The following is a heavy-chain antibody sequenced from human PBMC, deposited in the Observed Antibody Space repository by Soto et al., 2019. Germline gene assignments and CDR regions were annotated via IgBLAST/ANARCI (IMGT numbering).Heavy chain of an antibody. V-gene: IGHV1-2*02. CDR3: AKNILVTLPDGFDV. CDR1: GYTFFKYY. Sequence: ASVKVSCKASGYTFFKYYVHWVRQAPGQGLQWMGWISPNSGATNYAQKFQGRVTMTGDTSISTAYMELTRLRSDDTAVYYCAKNILVTLPDGFDVWGQGTMVTVS. J-gene: IGHJ3*01. CDR2: ISPNSGAT. D-gene: IGHD2-15*01.